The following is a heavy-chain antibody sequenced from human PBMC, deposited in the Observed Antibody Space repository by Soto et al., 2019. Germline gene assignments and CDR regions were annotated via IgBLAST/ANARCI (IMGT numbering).Heavy chain of an antibody. CDR1: GYLISSGYY. CDR2: IDFSGRT. D-gene: IGHD3-16*01. Sequence: PSETLSLTCSVSGYLISSGYYWGWIRQTPGKGREWLGSIDFSGRTYYNPSLKSRVSTSVDLSTNQSSLNLRSETAADTAVYFCARDLGISYDSYYFDYWGQGTLVTVSS. J-gene: IGHJ4*02. V-gene: IGHV4-38-2*02. CDR3: ARDLGISYDSYYFDY.